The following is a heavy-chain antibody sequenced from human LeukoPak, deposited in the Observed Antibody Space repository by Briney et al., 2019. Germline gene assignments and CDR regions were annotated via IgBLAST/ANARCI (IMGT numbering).Heavy chain of an antibody. V-gene: IGHV3-74*01. CDR3: ARLGSQGGVAALDY. J-gene: IGHJ4*02. Sequence: GGSLRLSCAASGFTFSSYWMHWVRQAPGKGLVWVSRINSDGSSTSYADSVKGRFTISRDNAKNTLYLQMNSLRAEDTAVYYCARLGSQGGVAALDYWGQGTLATVSS. D-gene: IGHD6-25*01. CDR1: GFTFSSYW. CDR2: INSDGSST.